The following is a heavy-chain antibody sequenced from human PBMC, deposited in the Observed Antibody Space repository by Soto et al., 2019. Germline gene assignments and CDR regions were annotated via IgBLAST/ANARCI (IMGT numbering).Heavy chain of an antibody. V-gene: IGHV4-30-2*06. CDR3: ARDSYAMSSFALDV. CDR1: GDSIGSGGFP. Sequence: QVQLQESGSGLVETFQTLSLTCTVSGDSIGSGGFPWTWIRQSTGKGLEWIGYVYRTGATSYNPYLEGRASISVDTSRNQFSLKLESVSPDDTAVYFCARDSYAMSSFALDVWGRGTAVTVSS. D-gene: IGHD2-2*01. CDR2: VYRTGAT. J-gene: IGHJ6*02.